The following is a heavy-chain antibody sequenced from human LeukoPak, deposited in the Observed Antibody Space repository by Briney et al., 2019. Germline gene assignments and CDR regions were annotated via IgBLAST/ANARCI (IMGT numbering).Heavy chain of an antibody. CDR1: GFTFSSHW. D-gene: IGHD3-10*01. Sequence: GGSLRLSCAASGFTFSSHWMNWVRQAPGRGLEWVASAKRDGSKEYYVDSVKGRFTISRDNAKNSLTLQMNSLTAEDTAVYYCARETMVRGVLTGYYFDYWGQGTLVTVSS. V-gene: IGHV3-7*03. CDR3: ARETMVRGVLTGYYFDY. CDR2: AKRDGSKE. J-gene: IGHJ4*02.